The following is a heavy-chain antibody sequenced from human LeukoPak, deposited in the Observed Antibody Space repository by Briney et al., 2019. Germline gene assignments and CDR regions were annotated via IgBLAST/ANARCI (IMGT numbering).Heavy chain of an antibody. CDR2: INSDGSST. CDR1: GFTFSSYW. CDR3: ARDIVLIAVAVRGSFDI. V-gene: IGHV3-74*01. D-gene: IGHD6-19*01. Sequence: HLGGSLRLSCAASGFTFSSYWMHWVRQAPGKGLVWVSRINSDGSSTSYADSVKGRFTISRDNAKNTLYLQMNSLRAEDTALYYCARDIVLIAVAVRGSFDIWGQGTMVTVSS. J-gene: IGHJ3*02.